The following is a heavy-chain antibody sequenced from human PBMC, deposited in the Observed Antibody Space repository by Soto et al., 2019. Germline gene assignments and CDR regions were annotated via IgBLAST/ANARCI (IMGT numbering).Heavy chain of an antibody. Sequence: QVQLVQSGAEVKKPGASVKVSCKASGYTFTNYDINWVRQATGQGLEWMGWMNPNSGNTGYTQKFQGRITMTSNTSISTAYMELTSLTSDDTALYYCARRYSTNTKGLDVWGQGTTVTVSS. CDR2: MNPNSGNT. D-gene: IGHD2-2*01. J-gene: IGHJ6*02. V-gene: IGHV1-8*01. CDR3: ARRYSTNTKGLDV. CDR1: GYTFTNYD.